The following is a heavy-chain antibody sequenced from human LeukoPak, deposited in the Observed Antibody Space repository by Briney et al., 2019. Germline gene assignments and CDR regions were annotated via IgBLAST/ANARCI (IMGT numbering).Heavy chain of an antibody. Sequence: KTGGSLRLSCAASGFTFSSYSMNWVRQAPGKGLEWVSSISSSSSYIYYADSVKGRFTISRDNAKNSLYLQMNSLRAEDTAVYYCARDRYDFWSGFDYWGQGTLDTVSS. CDR2: ISSSSSYI. D-gene: IGHD3-3*01. CDR1: GFTFSSYS. V-gene: IGHV3-21*01. CDR3: ARDRYDFWSGFDY. J-gene: IGHJ4*02.